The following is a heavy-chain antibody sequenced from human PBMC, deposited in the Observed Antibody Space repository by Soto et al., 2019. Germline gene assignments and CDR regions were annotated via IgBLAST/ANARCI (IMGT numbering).Heavy chain of an antibody. D-gene: IGHD6-13*01. Sequence: GGSLRLSCAASGFTFSSYGMHWVRQAPGKGLEWVAVIWYDGSNKYYADSVKGRFTISRDNSKNTLYLQMNSLRAEDTAVYYCASGVYSSSWYFQHWGQGTLVTVSS. CDR1: GFTFSSYG. CDR2: IWYDGSNK. J-gene: IGHJ1*01. CDR3: ASGVYSSSWYFQH. V-gene: IGHV3-33*01.